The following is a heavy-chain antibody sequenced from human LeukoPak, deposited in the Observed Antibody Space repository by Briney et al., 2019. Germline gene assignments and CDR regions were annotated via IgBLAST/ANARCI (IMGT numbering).Heavy chain of an antibody. J-gene: IGHJ4*02. CDR3: ARGELWSGFFDY. CDR2: IYYSGST. Sequence: SETLSLTCTVSGGSISSYYWSWIRQPPGKGLEGIGYIYYSGSTNYNPSLKSRVTISVDTSKNQFSLKLSSVTAADTAVYYCARGELWSGFFDYWGQGTLVTVSS. D-gene: IGHD3-16*01. V-gene: IGHV4-59*01. CDR1: GGSISSYY.